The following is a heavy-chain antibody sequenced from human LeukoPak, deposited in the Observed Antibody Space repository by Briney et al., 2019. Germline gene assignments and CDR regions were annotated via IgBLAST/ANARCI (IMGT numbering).Heavy chain of an antibody. CDR2: IKQDGSEK. Sequence: PGGSLRLSCAASGFTFSSYWMSWVRQAPGKGLEWVANIKQDGSEKYYVDPVKGRFTISRDNARDSLYLQMNSLRDDDTSLYYCARDASALHWGRGTLVTVSS. D-gene: IGHD6-19*01. CDR3: ARDASALH. CDR1: GFTFSSYW. V-gene: IGHV3-7*01. J-gene: IGHJ4*02.